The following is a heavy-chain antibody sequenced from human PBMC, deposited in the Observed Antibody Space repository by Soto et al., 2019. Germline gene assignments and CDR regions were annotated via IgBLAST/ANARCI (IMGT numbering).Heavy chain of an antibody. CDR3: ARVPGHFIILDY. CDR1: GGSISSGDYY. CDR2: IYYSGST. Sequence: SETLSLTCTVSGGSISSGDYYWSWIRQPPGKGLEWIGYIYYSGSTYYNPSLKSRVTISVDTSKNQFSLKLSSVTAADTAVYYCARVPGHFIILDYWGQGTLVTVSS. J-gene: IGHJ4*02. V-gene: IGHV4-30-4*01.